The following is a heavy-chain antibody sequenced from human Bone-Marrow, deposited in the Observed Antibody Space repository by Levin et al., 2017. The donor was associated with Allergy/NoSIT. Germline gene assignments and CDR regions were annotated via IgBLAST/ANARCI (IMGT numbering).Heavy chain of an antibody. J-gene: IGHJ4*02. Sequence: GESLKISCEASGFRFSSYEMAWVRQAPGKGLEWVAYISASGSSVLYADSVKGRFTISRDNANLYLQMSSLSAEDTAVYYCARGPENKLVPYYIDQWGQGTLVTVSP. D-gene: IGHD1-26*01. V-gene: IGHV3-48*03. CDR2: ISASGSSV. CDR3: ARGPENKLVPYYIDQ. CDR1: GFRFSSYE.